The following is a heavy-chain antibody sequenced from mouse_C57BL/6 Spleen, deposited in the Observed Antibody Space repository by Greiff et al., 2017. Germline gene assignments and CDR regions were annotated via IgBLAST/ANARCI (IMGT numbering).Heavy chain of an antibody. CDR1: GYTFTSYW. CDR3: ARGIITTVVATDFDY. J-gene: IGHJ2*01. CDR2: IHPNSGST. Sequence: QVQLQQPGAELVKPGASVKLSCKASGYTFTSYWMHWVKQRPGQGLEWIGMIHPNSGSTNYNEKFKSKATLTVDKSSMTAYMQRSSLTSEDSAVYYCARGIITTVVATDFDYWGQGTTLTVSS. V-gene: IGHV1-64*01. D-gene: IGHD1-1*01.